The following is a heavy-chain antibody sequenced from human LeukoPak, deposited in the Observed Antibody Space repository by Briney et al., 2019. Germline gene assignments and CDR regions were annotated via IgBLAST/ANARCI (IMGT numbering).Heavy chain of an antibody. CDR3: AYEGPSNNDYIDV. Sequence: AGGSLRLSCAASGLHVSSNYMSWVRLAPGKGPEWVSVIYSGDRTYYADSVKGRFTISRDNSKNTLYLQMNDLRAEDTAVYYCAYEGPSNNDYIDVWGEGTTVTVSS. CDR2: IYSGDRT. D-gene: IGHD1-14*01. J-gene: IGHJ6*03. V-gene: IGHV3-53*01. CDR1: GLHVSSNY.